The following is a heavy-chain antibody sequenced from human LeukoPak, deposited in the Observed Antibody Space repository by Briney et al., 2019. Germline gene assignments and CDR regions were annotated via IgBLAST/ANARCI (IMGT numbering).Heavy chain of an antibody. CDR3: ARDPGYSSGWYTWGYYYGMDV. V-gene: IGHV1-18*01. CDR1: GYTFTSYG. J-gene: IGHJ6*02. D-gene: IGHD6-19*01. CDR2: ISAYNGNT. Sequence: ASVTVSCTASGYTFTSYGISWVRQAPGQGLEWMGWISAYNGNTNYAQKLQGRVTMTTDTSTSTAYMELRSLRSDDTAVYYCARDPGYSSGWYTWGYYYGMDVWGQGTTVTVSS.